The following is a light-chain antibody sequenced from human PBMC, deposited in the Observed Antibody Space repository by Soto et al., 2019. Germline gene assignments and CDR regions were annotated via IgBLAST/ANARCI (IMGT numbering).Light chain of an antibody. CDR2: RAS. CDR3: QQYKSSPLS. V-gene: IGKV1-5*03. Sequence: DIQMTQSPSTLSASVGDSVTITCRASQSISTWLAWYQQKPGKAPKLLIYRASTLESGVPSRFSGSGSGTEFTLTISSLQPDDFATFYCQQYKSSPLSFGGGTKVEIK. CDR1: QSISTW. J-gene: IGKJ4*01.